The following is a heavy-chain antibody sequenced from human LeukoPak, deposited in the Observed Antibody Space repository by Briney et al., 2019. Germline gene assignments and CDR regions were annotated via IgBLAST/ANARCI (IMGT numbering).Heavy chain of an antibody. V-gene: IGHV4-39*01. D-gene: IGHD6-13*01. CDR1: GGSISDTTYH. J-gene: IGHJ5*02. CDR3: AREISSSLRA. Sequence: SETLSLTCTVSGGSISDTTYHWGWVRQPPGKGLEWIGRIYYSGKTYYSPSLKSRVTISVDTSKNQFSLKLSLVTAADTAVYYCAREISSSLRAWGQGTLVTVSS. CDR2: IYYSGKT.